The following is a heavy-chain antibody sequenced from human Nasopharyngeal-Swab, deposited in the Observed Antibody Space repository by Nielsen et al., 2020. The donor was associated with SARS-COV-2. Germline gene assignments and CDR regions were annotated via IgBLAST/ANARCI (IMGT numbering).Heavy chain of an antibody. CDR2: IIPIFGTA. CDR1: GGTFSSYA. V-gene: IGHV1-69*13. J-gene: IGHJ6*03. CDR3: ARDPRTDLGYYYYMDV. D-gene: IGHD2-2*01. Sequence: SVKVSCKASGGTFSSYAISWVRQAPGQGLEWMGGIIPIFGTANYAQKFQGRVTITADESTSTAYMELSSLRSEDTAVYYCARDPRTDLGYYYYMDVWGKGTTVTVSS.